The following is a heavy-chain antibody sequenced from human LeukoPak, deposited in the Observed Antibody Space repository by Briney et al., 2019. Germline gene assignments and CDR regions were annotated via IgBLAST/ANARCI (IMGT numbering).Heavy chain of an antibody. CDR2: IYYTGST. CDR1: GDSISSSTYY. J-gene: IGHJ4*02. CDR3: ARLAVEMATINY. V-gene: IGHV4-39*01. Sequence: SETLSLTCNVSGDSISSSTYYWGWIRQPPGKGLEWIGSIYYTGSTYYNPSLKSRVTIPVDTSKNQFSLKLSSLTATDTAAYYCARLAVEMATINYWGQGTLVTVSS. D-gene: IGHD5-24*01.